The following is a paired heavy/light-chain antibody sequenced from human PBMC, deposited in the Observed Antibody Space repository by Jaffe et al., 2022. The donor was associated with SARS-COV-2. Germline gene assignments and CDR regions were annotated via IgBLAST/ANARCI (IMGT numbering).Heavy chain of an antibody. CDR2: IRQDGNEK. D-gene: IGHD3-10*01. V-gene: IGHV3-7*03. Sequence: EVQLVESGGGLVQPGGSLRLSCAASGFTFNNFWMTWVRQAPGKGLEWVANIRQDGNEKYYMDSVKGRFTISRDTAKNSLHLQMDSLRAGDTAVYYCARQDYGSGSYSYWGQGTLVTVSS. CDR1: GFTFNNFW. J-gene: IGHJ4*02. CDR3: ARQDYGSGSYSY.
Light chain of an antibody. CDR3: QQYRSWPYT. V-gene: IGKV3-15*01. Sequence: EIAMTQSPATLSVSPGERATLSCRASQRVINNLAWYQQKPGQAPRLLIYGASTRATGIPARFSGSGSGTEFTLTISSLQSEDFAVYYCQQYRSWPYTFGQGTKLDI. J-gene: IGKJ2*01. CDR1: QRVINN. CDR2: GAS.